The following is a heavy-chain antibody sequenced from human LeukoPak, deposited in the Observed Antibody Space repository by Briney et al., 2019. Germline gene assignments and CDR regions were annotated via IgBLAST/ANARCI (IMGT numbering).Heavy chain of an antibody. CDR3: AAARAYNYRLAY. CDR2: IHYSGST. CDR1: GDSISSYY. D-gene: IGHD5-24*01. J-gene: IGHJ4*02. V-gene: IGHV4-59*01. Sequence: SETLSLTCTVSGDSISSYYWSWIRQSPGKGLEWIAYIHYSGSTNYNPSLKSRLTISVDTSKNLFSLKLNSVTTADTAVYYCAAARAYNYRLAYWGQGTLVTVSS.